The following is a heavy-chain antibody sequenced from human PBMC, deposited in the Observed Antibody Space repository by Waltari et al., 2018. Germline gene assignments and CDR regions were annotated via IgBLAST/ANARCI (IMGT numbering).Heavy chain of an antibody. D-gene: IGHD1-26*01. V-gene: IGHV1-69-2*01. J-gene: IGHJ4*02. CDR2: VDPEDGET. Sequence: EVQLVQSGAEVKKPGATVKISCKASGYTSTDYYMHWVQRDPGKGLEWMGRVDPEDGETIYAEKFQGRVTITADTSTDTAYMELSSLRSEDTAVYYCATAYSGRRVPFDYWGQGTLVTVSS. CDR1: GYTSTDYY. CDR3: ATAYSGRRVPFDY.